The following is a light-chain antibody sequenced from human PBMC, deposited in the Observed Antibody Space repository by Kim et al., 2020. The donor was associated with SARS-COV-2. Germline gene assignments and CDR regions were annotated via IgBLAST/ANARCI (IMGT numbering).Light chain of an antibody. V-gene: IGKV3-15*01. CDR2: GAS. Sequence: EIVMTQSPATLSVSPGERVTLSCRASQSIDSNLGWCQQKPGQAPRLLIYGASTRATGIPARFSGSGSGTEFTLTISSLQSEDFAVYCCQQYNDWPWTFGQGTKVEIK. CDR3: QQYNDWPWT. CDR1: QSIDSN. J-gene: IGKJ1*01.